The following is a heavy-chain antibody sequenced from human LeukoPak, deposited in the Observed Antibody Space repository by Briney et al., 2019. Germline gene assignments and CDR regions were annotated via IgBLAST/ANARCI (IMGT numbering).Heavy chain of an antibody. Sequence: PGGSLRLSCAASGFTFSDYYMSWIRQAPGKGLEWVSYISSSGSTIYYADSVKGRFTISRDNAKNSLYLQMNSLRAEDTAVYYCARDRIDAIVGATNAFDIWGQGTMVTVSS. CDR1: GFTFSDYY. V-gene: IGHV3-11*04. CDR2: ISSSGSTI. CDR3: ARDRIDAIVGATNAFDI. D-gene: IGHD1-26*01. J-gene: IGHJ3*02.